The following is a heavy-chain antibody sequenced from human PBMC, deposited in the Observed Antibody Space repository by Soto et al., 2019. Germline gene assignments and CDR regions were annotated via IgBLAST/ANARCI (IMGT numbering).Heavy chain of an antibody. D-gene: IGHD6-19*01. J-gene: IGHJ3*02. CDR1: GGTFSSYA. CDR3: ARGEKIAVARKLSVFDI. V-gene: IGHV1-69*06. CDR2: IIPIFGTA. Sequence: GASVKVSCKASGGTFSSYAISWVRQAPGQGLEWMGGIIPIFGTANYAQKFQGRVTMTGDTSTSTVYMELSSLRSEDTAVYYCARGEKIAVARKLSVFDIWGQGTMVTVSS.